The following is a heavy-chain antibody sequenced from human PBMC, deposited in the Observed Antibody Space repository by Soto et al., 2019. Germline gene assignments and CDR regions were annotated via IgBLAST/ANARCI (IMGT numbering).Heavy chain of an antibody. D-gene: IGHD3-16*02. J-gene: IGHJ4*02. CDR1: GFTFSSYA. CDR2: ISGSGGST. V-gene: IGHV3-23*01. Sequence: EVQLLESGGGLVQPGGSLRLSCAASGFTFSSYAMSWVRQAPGKGLEWVSAISGSGGSTYYADSVKGRFTISRDNSKNTLYLQMNSLRAEDTAVYYCAKDYGSPWDYVLRSYRYRAVDYWGQGTLVTVFS. CDR3: AKDYGSPWDYVLRSYRYRAVDY.